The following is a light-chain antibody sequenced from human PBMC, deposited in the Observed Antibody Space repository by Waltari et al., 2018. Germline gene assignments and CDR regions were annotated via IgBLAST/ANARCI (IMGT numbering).Light chain of an antibody. J-gene: IGKJ1*01. V-gene: IGKV3-15*01. CDR3: QQYHNWPKT. Sequence: EIVMTQSPATLSVSPGERATLSCRASQSVSSNLAWYQQKPGQAPRLLIYGASTRATGIPARFSGSGSGTEFTLTISSRQSEDVAVYYCQQYHNWPKTFGQGTKVEIK. CDR2: GAS. CDR1: QSVSSN.